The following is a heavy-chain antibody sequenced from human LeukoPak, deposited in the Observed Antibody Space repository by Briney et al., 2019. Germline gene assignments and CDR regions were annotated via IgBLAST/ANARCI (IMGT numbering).Heavy chain of an antibody. J-gene: IGHJ4*02. CDR2: IKSKTDGGTT. CDR3: VTLRDDL. Sequence: GGSLRLTCTASRFCISNDWMSWIRQAPGKGLEWLGRIKSKTDGGTTDYAAPVKGRITISRDDSKNTLFLQMNSLKTEDTGVCDCVTLRDDLWGQGTLVTVSS. V-gene: IGHV3-15*01. CDR1: RFCISNDW.